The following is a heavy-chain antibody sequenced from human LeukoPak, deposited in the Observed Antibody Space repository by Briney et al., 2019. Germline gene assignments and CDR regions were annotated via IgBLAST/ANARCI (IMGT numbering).Heavy chain of an antibody. Sequence: ASVKVSCKASGYTFNTYAISWVRQAPGQGLEWMAWISAYNGNTHYAQNLQGRVTMTTDRSTSTAYMELRSLRSDDTAVYYCARVISPLITFGGVVAFDIWGQGTMVTVSS. D-gene: IGHD3-16*01. CDR2: ISAYNGNT. V-gene: IGHV1-18*01. CDR3: ARVISPLITFGGVVAFDI. J-gene: IGHJ3*02. CDR1: GYTFNTYA.